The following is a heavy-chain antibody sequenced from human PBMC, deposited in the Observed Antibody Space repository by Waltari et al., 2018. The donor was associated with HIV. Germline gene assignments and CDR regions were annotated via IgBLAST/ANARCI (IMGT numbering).Heavy chain of an antibody. CDR1: GFTFSRYS. Sequence: EVQLVESGGGLVKPGGSLRLSCAASGFTFSRYSMNWVRQAPGKGLEWVSSISSSSSYIYYADSVKDRFTISRDNAKNSLYLQMNSLRAEDTAVYYCARDPRRDPTLYYFDYWGQGTLVTVSS. V-gene: IGHV3-21*01. CDR3: ARDPRRDPTLYYFDY. J-gene: IGHJ4*02. D-gene: IGHD1-26*01. CDR2: ISSSSSYI.